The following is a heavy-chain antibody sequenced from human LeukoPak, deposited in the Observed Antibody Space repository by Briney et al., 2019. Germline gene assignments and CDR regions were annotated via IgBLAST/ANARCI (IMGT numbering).Heavy chain of an antibody. V-gene: IGHV1-69*05. CDR3: ARANPLYCGSTTCLFDY. CDR1: GGTFSSYA. Sequence: SVKVSCKASGGTFSSYAISWVRQAPGQGLEWMGGIIPIFGTANYAQKVQGRVTMTREASTSTAHMELSRLRSDDTAVYYRARANPLYCGSTTCLFDYWGQGTLVTVSS. J-gene: IGHJ4*02. D-gene: IGHD2-2*01. CDR2: IIPIFGTA.